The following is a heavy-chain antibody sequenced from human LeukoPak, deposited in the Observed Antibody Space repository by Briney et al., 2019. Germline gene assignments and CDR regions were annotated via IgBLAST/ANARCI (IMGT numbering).Heavy chain of an antibody. CDR1: GGSFTGYY. V-gene: IGHV4-34*01. CDR2: FNHRGDT. CDR3: ARGPTISETGYFDY. D-gene: IGHD1-1*01. J-gene: IGHJ4*03. Sequence: SETLSLTCAVYGGSFTGYYWSWIRQSPGTGQQWIAEFNHRGDTNYNPSVKGRVTISVDTSKNQFSLKVTSLTAADTAVYYCARGPTISETGYFDYWGQGTLVTVSS.